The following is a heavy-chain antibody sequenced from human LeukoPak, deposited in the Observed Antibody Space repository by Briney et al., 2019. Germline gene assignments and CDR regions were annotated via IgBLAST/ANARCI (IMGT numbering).Heavy chain of an antibody. Sequence: PGGSLRLSCAASGFTFSSYVMHWVRQAPGKELEWMAVISYDGSNKYYVDSVQGRFTISRDNSKNTLYLEMNSLRTEDTALYYCARDPLGRYYFDYWGQGTPVTVSS. CDR2: ISYDGSNK. CDR1: GFTFSSYV. D-gene: IGHD2-15*01. V-gene: IGHV3-30-3*01. J-gene: IGHJ4*02. CDR3: ARDPLGRYYFDY.